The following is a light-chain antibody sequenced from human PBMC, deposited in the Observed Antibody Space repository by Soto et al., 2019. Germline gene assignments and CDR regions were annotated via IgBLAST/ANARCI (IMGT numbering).Light chain of an antibody. CDR1: QSISNY. J-gene: IGKJ1*01. CDR3: QQSFSPLWT. CDR2: AAS. Sequence: DIQMTQSPSSLSASVGDRVTITCRASQSISNYLNWYQQKRGKAPKLLIYAASTMQSGVPSRFSGSGSETDFTHTISTVQPDVSATYYCQQSFSPLWTFGQGTKVEV. V-gene: IGKV1-39*01.